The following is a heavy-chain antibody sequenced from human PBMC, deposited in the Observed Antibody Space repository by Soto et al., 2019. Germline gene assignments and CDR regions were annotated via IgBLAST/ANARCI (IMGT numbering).Heavy chain of an antibody. V-gene: IGHV3-21*01. CDR1: GFTFSSYS. CDR2: ISSSSSYI. J-gene: IGHJ4*02. Sequence: EVQLVESGGGLVKPGGSLRLSCAASGFTFSSYSMNWVRQAPGKGLEWVSSISSSSSYIYYADSVKGRFTISRDNAKNSLYLQMNSLRAEDTAVYYCARDKLQGIPPKYYFDYWGQGTLVTVSS. CDR3: ARDKLQGIPPKYYFDY.